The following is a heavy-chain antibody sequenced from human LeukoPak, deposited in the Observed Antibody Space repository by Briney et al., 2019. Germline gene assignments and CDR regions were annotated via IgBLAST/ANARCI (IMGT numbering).Heavy chain of an antibody. V-gene: IGHV3-11*04. CDR1: GFTFSNAW. J-gene: IGHJ6*03. CDR2: ISSSGATI. CDR3: ARDIRGLRDYMDV. Sequence: PGGSLRLSCAASGFTFSNAWMSWVRQAPGKGLEWVSYISSSGATIYYADSVKGRFTASRDNAKNSLYLQMNSLRAEDTAVYYCARDIRGLRDYMDVWGKGTTVTISS.